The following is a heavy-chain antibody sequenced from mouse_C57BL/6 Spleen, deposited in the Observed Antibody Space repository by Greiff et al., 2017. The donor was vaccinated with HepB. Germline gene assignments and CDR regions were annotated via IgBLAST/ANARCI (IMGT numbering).Heavy chain of an antibody. D-gene: IGHD2-1*01. J-gene: IGHJ2*01. V-gene: IGHV2-9-1*01. CDR3: ARMIYYGNYGGFDY. Sequence: VKLVESGPGLVAPSQSLSITCTVSGFSLTSYAISWVRQPPGKGLEWLGVIWTGGGTNYNSALKSRLSISKDNSKSQVFLKMNSLQTDDTARYYCARMIYYGNYGGFDYWGQGTTLTVSS. CDR2: IWTGGGT. CDR1: GFSLTSYA.